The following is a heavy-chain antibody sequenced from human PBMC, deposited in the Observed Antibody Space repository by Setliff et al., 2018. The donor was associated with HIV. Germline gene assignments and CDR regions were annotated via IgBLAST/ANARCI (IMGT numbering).Heavy chain of an antibody. CDR3: ARGQKAMDV. V-gene: IGHV3-7*05. Sequence: LRLSCAASGSSFSSYWMSWVRQAPGKGLEWVANIKQDGSEKYYVDSVKGRFTISRDNARNSLYLQMNSLRAEDTAVYYCARGQKAMDVWGKGTTVTVSS. J-gene: IGHJ6*03. CDR1: GSSFSSYW. CDR2: IKQDGSEK.